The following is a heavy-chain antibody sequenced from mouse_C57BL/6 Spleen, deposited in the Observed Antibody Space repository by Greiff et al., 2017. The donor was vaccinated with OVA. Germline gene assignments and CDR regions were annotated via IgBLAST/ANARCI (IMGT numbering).Heavy chain of an antibody. J-gene: IGHJ1*03. V-gene: IGHV1-9*01. Sequence: QVQLQQSGAELMKPGASVKFSCKASGYTFTGYWIEWVKQRPGHGLEWIGEILPGSGSTNYNENFKGKATFTSDKSTNTAYIQLSSLTAEDSAIYYCARATGDWYGDVWGTGATVTVSS. CDR2: ILPGSGST. CDR3: ARATGDWYGDV. D-gene: IGHD1-1*02. CDR1: GYTFTGYW.